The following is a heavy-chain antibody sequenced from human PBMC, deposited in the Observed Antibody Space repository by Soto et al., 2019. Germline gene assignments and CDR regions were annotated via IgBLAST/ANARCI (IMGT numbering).Heavy chain of an antibody. Sequence: PSETLSLTCTVSGVSISSYYWSWIRQPPGKGLEWIGYIYYSGSTNYNPSLKSRVTISVDTSKNQFSLKLSPVTAADTAVYYCARLRNYYYYMDVWGKGTTVTVSS. CDR2: IYYSGST. J-gene: IGHJ6*03. CDR1: GVSISSYY. CDR3: ARLRNYYYYMDV. V-gene: IGHV4-59*08.